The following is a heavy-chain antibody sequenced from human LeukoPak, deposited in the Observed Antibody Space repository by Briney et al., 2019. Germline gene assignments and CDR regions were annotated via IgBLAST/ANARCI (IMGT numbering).Heavy chain of an antibody. CDR3: ARVQQLYDAFDI. D-gene: IGHD6-13*01. CDR2: IYSGGST. J-gene: IGHJ3*02. V-gene: IGHV3-66*01. Sequence: GGSLRLSCAASGFTVSSNYMSWVRQAPGKGLEWVSVIYSGGSTYYADSVKGRFTISRDNSKNTLYLQMNSLRAEDTAVYYCARVQQLYDAFDIWGQGTMVTVSS. CDR1: GFTVSSNY.